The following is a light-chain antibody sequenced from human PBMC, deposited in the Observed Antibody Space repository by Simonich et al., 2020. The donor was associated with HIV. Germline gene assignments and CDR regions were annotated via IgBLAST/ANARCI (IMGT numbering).Light chain of an antibody. J-gene: IGKJ2*01. V-gene: IGKV3-15*01. CDR2: GAS. CDR1: QSVSTN. CDR3: QQYNNWPYT. Sequence: IVMTQSPATLSVSPGERATLSCRASQSVSTNLAWYQQKPGQAPRLLIYGASTRATGIPARFSGSGSGTEFTLTISSMQSEDFAVYCWQQYNNWPYTFGQGTKLEI.